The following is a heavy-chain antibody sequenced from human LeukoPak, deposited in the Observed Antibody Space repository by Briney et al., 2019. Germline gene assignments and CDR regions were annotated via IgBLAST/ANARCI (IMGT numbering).Heavy chain of an antibody. CDR1: GCTFSSYA. J-gene: IGHJ4*02. Sequence: GASVKLSCKASGCTFSSYAISWVRQAPRQRLEWMGGIIPIFGPANYAQKFQGRVTITADESTRAAYMELSSLRSEDTAVYYCARGSQQLEPHPLDYWGEGTLVTVSS. D-gene: IGHD6-13*01. V-gene: IGHV1-69*13. CDR3: ARGSQQLEPHPLDY. CDR2: IIPIFGPA.